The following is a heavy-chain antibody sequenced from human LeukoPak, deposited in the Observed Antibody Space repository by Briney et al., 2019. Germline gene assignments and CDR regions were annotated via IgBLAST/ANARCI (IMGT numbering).Heavy chain of an antibody. Sequence: PGGSLRLSCAASGFTFSRNAMIWVRQAPGKGLEWVSAISGSGSDTYYADSVKGRFTTFRDNSKNTVYLRMNSLRAEDTAVYYCAKDPWGSRGYFDYWGQGTLVTVSS. CDR2: ISGSGSDT. CDR3: AKDPWGSRGYFDY. J-gene: IGHJ4*02. CDR1: GFTFSRNA. V-gene: IGHV3-23*01. D-gene: IGHD7-27*01.